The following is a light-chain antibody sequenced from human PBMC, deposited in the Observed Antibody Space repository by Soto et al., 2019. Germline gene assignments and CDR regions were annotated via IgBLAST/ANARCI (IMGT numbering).Light chain of an antibody. V-gene: IGKV1-27*01. CDR3: QKYNSAPKT. CDR2: AAS. J-gene: IGKJ1*01. Sequence: DIQMIQSPSSLSASVGDRVTITCRASQGISNYLAWYQQKPGKVPKLLIYAASTLQSGVPSRFSGSGSGTDCTLTISSLQPEDVATYYCQKYNSAPKTFGQGTKVEIK. CDR1: QGISNY.